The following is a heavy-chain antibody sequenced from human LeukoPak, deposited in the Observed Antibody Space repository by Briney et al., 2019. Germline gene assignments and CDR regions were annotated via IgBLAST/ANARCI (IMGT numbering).Heavy chain of an antibody. CDR1: GFTFSSYE. CDR3: ARDLGSYSIDY. Sequence: GGSLRLSCAASGFTFSSYELNWVRQAPGKGLEWDSYISSSGSTIYYADAVKGRFTISRDNAKNSLYLQMNSLRAEDTAVYYCARDLGSYSIDYWGQGTLVTVSS. D-gene: IGHD1-26*01. CDR2: ISSSGSTI. J-gene: IGHJ4*02. V-gene: IGHV3-48*03.